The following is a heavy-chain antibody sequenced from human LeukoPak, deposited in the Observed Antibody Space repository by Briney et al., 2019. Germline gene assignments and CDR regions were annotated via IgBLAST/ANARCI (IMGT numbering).Heavy chain of an antibody. CDR1: GFTFSSYA. CDR3: AKDDYGDYGSGRGHDY. CDR2: ISGSGGST. Sequence: GGSLRLSCAASGFTFSSYAMSWVRQAPGKGLEWVSAISGSGGSTYYADSVKGRFTISRDNSKNTLYLQMNSLRAEDTAVYYCAKDDYGDYGSGRGHDYWGQGTLVIVSS. V-gene: IGHV3-23*01. D-gene: IGHD4-17*01. J-gene: IGHJ4*02.